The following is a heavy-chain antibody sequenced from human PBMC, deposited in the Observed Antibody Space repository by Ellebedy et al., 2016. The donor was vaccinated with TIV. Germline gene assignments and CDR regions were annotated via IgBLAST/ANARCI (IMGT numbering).Heavy chain of an antibody. J-gene: IGHJ5*02. V-gene: IGHV4-59*12. D-gene: IGHD6-13*01. Sequence: SETLSLTCTVSGGSISSYYWSWIRQPPGKGLEWIGYIYYSGSTNYNPSLKSRVTISVDTSKNQFSLKLSSVTAADTAVYYCARSDSSSWYRGNWFDPWGQGTLVTVSS. CDR3: ARSDSSSWYRGNWFDP. CDR1: GGSISSYY. CDR2: IYYSGST.